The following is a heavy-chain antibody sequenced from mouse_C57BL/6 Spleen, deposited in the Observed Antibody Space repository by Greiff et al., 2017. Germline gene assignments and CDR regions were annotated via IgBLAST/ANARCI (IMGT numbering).Heavy chain of an antibody. D-gene: IGHD2-4*01. V-gene: IGHV1-18*01. CDR3: ARRATMKAWFAY. CDR1: GYTFTDYN. CDR2: INPNNGGT. Sequence: VQLQQSGPELVKPGASVKIPCKASGYTFTDYNMDWVKQSHGKSLEWIGDINPNNGGTIYNQKFKGKATLTVDKSSSTAYMELRSLTSEDTAVYYCARRATMKAWFAYWGQGTLVTVSA. J-gene: IGHJ3*01.